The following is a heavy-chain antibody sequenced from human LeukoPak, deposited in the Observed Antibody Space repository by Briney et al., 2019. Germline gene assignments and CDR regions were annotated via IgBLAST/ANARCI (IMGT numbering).Heavy chain of an antibody. Sequence: GGSPRLSCAASGFTFSSYWMTWVRQAPGKGLEWVSNINGDGSIENYVHSVRGRFSILRDNAKDALYLQMNSLRVDDTAIYYCARDPIVGDTGGGDYWGQGTLVTVSS. CDR2: INGDGSIE. CDR3: ARDPIVGDTGGGDY. CDR1: GFTFSSYW. J-gene: IGHJ4*02. D-gene: IGHD1-26*01. V-gene: IGHV3-7*01.